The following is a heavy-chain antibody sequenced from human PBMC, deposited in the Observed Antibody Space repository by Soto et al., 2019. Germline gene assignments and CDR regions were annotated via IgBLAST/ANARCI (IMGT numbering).Heavy chain of an antibody. CDR3: ARDGNTYYYDRQDY. CDR1: GFTFSAYA. D-gene: IGHD3-22*01. J-gene: IGHJ4*02. Sequence: QEQLVESGGGVVQPGRSLRLSCAASGFTFSAYAMNWVRQAPGKGLEWVALISYDGNNRYYADSVKGRFTISRDNSKNTLYLQMISLRGEDTAVYYCARDGNTYYYDRQDYWGQGSLVTVSS. CDR2: ISYDGNNR. V-gene: IGHV3-30-3*01.